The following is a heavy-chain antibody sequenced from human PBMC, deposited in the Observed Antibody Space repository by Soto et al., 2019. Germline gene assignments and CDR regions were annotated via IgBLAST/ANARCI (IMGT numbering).Heavy chain of an antibody. CDR3: AKDRDGGAGFGS. V-gene: IGHV3-30*18. Sequence: QVQLVESGGGVVQPGRSLRLSCAASGFTFSSYGMHWVRQAPGKGLEWVAVISYDGSNKYYADSVKGRFTISRDNSKNTLYLQMNSRRAEDTAVYYCAKDRDGGAGFGSWGQGTLVTVSS. CDR2: ISYDGSNK. J-gene: IGHJ5*01. CDR1: GFTFSSYG. D-gene: IGHD3-16*01.